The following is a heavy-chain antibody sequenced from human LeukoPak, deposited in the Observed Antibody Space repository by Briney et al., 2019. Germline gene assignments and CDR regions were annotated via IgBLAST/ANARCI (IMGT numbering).Heavy chain of an antibody. V-gene: IGHV4-61*05. Sequence: SSETLSLTCTVSGGSISSSSYYWGWIRQPPGKGLEWIGYIYYSGSTNYNPSLKSRVTISVDTSKNQFSLKLSSVTAADTAVYYCARQGGRWFGGVIDSPYAFDIWGQGTMVTVSS. J-gene: IGHJ3*02. CDR3: ARQGGRWFGGVIDSPYAFDI. CDR2: IYYSGST. D-gene: IGHD3-16*02. CDR1: GGSISSSSYY.